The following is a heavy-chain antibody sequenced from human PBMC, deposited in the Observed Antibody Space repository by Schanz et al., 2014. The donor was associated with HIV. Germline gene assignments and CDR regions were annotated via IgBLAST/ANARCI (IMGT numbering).Heavy chain of an antibody. CDR2: IWHDGSSK. Sequence: QVQMVESGGGLVKPGGSRRLSCVASGFTFSSYGMHWVRQAPGKGLEWVAVIWHDGSSKYYADSVKGRFTISRDNSKNTVYLQMNSLRVEDTAVYYCARFANWAFDIWGQGTTVTVSS. CDR1: GFTFSSYG. J-gene: IGHJ3*02. D-gene: IGHD1-1*01. CDR3: ARFANWAFDI. V-gene: IGHV3-33*01.